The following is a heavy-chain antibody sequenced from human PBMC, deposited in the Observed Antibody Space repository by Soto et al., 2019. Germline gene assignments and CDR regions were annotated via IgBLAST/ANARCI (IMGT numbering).Heavy chain of an antibody. D-gene: IGHD6-13*01. V-gene: IGHV1-69*13. CDR2: IIPIFGTA. Sequence: SVKVSCKACGGTFSSYAISWVRQAPGQGLEWMGGIIPIFGTANYAQKFQGRVTITADESTSTAYMELSSLRSEDTAVYYCARGVAAAGTRFDYWGQGTLVTVSS. CDR3: ARGVAAAGTRFDY. CDR1: GGTFSSYA. J-gene: IGHJ4*02.